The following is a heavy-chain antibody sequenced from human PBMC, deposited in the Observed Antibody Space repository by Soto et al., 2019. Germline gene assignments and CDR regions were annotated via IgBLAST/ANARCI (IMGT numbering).Heavy chain of an antibody. CDR3: VGDNTVGD. J-gene: IGHJ4*02. D-gene: IGHD3-16*01. CDR2: IGSSGSVI. CDR1: GLTLSGYS. V-gene: IGHV3-48*01. Sequence: EAQLVESGGGLVQPGGSLRLSCAASGLTLSGYSMNWVRQAPGKGLEWLSFIGSSGSVIWYADSVKGRFTISRDDAKNSLYLQMNGLTAEDTAVYYCVGDNTVGDWGQGTLVTVSS.